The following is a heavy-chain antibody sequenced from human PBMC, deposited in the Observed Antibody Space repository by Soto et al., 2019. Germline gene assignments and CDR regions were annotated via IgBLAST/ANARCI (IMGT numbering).Heavy chain of an antibody. V-gene: IGHV3-23*01. J-gene: IGHJ4*02. CDR2: VSGSGGST. D-gene: IGHD3-3*01. Sequence: GGSLRLSCAASGFTFSSYAMSWVRQAPGKGLEWVSAVSGSGGSTYYADSVKGRFTISRDNSKNTLYLQMNSLRAEDTAVYYCAKDPTTIFGVVITTFDYWGQGTLVTVSS. CDR1: GFTFSSYA. CDR3: AKDPTTIFGVVITTFDY.